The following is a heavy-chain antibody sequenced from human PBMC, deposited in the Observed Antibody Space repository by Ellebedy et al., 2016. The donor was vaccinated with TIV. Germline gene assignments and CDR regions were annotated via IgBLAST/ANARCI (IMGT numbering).Heavy chain of an antibody. D-gene: IGHD1-1*01. CDR2: MSYDGSNR. V-gene: IGHV3-33*08. CDR3: GRGSTGNYYAMDV. J-gene: IGHJ6*02. CDR1: GFTFSTYG. Sequence: GESLKISCAAYGFTFSTYGMHWVRQVPGKGLEWVAVMSYDGSNRYYADSVKGRFTISRDNSKNTLYLQMNSLRAEDMAVYYCGRGSTGNYYAMDVWGQGTTVTVSS.